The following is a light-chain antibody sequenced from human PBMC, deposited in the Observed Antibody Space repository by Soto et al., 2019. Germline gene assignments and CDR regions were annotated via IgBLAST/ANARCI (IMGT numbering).Light chain of an antibody. CDR1: QSVSSSY. J-gene: IGKJ4*01. V-gene: IGKV3-20*01. CDR2: GAS. CDR3: QHSGT. Sequence: EIVLTQSPGTLSLSPGERATLSCRASQSVSSSYLAWYQQKPGQAPRPLIYGASSRATGIPDRFSGSGSGTDFTLTISRLEPEDFAVYYCQHSGTFGGGTKVEIK.